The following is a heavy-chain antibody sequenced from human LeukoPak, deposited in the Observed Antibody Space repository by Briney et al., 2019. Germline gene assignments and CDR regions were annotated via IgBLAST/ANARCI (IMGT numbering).Heavy chain of an antibody. V-gene: IGHV3-15*01. CDR2: IKSKTDGGTT. Sequence: GGSLRLSCAASGFTFSNYCMTWVRQAPGKGLEWVGRIKSKTDGGTTDYAAPVKGRFTISRDDSKNTLYVQRNSLKAEDAAVYYCTTGQGYYYDSSGPIDYWGQGTLVTVSS. D-gene: IGHD3-22*01. CDR3: TTGQGYYYDSSGPIDY. CDR1: GFTFSNYC. J-gene: IGHJ4*02.